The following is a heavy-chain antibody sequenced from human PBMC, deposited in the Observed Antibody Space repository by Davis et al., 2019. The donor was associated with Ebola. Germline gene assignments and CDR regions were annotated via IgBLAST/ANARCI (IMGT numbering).Heavy chain of an antibody. V-gene: IGHV4-59*12. D-gene: IGHD1-14*01. J-gene: IGHJ6*02. CDR1: GGSISSYY. Sequence: MPSETLSLTCTVSGGSISSYYWSWIRQPPGKGLEWIGYIYYSGSTNYNPSLKSRVTISVDTSKNQFSLKLSSVTAADTAVYYCARDSEFHYYYYYGMDVWGQGTTVTVSS. CDR3: ARDSEFHYYYYYGMDV. CDR2: IYYSGST.